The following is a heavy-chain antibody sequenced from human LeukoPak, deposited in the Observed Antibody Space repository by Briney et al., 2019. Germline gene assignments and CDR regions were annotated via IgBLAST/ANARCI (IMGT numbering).Heavy chain of an antibody. CDR3: ASPVGATTVRAFVI. D-gene: IGHD1-26*01. V-gene: IGHV3-23*01. Sequence: GGSLRLSCTASGFAFSSYAMSWVRQAPGVGLEWVSAIDGGGGRTWHADSVRGRFTISRDNSKNTLFMQMNSLKTEDTAVYYCASPVGATTVRAFVIWGQGTMVTVSS. CDR2: IDGGGGRT. J-gene: IGHJ3*02. CDR1: GFAFSSYA.